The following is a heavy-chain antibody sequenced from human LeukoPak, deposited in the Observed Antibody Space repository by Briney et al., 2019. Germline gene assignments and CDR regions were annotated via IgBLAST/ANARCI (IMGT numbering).Heavy chain of an antibody. Sequence: SSETLSLTCTVSGGSISSSSYYWGWIRQPPGKGLEWIGSIYYSGSTYYNPSLKSRVTISVDTSKNQFSLKLSSVTAADTAVYYCARASLTMVREAGVWGKGTTVTVSS. CDR2: IYYSGST. CDR1: GGSISSSSYY. CDR3: ARASLTMVREAGV. J-gene: IGHJ6*04. D-gene: IGHD3-10*01. V-gene: IGHV4-39*07.